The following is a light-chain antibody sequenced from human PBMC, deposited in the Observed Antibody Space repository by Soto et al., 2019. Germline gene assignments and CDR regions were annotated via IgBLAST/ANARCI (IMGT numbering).Light chain of an antibody. CDR3: QQYNSYLWT. Sequence: DIQMTQSPSTVSASVGDRVTITCRASQTFGRWLAWFQQKPGKAPKLLTYEASNLQSGVPSRFSGSGSGTKFTLTISSLQPDDFATYYCQQYNSYLWTFGQGTKVDIK. V-gene: IGKV1-5*03. CDR1: QTFGRW. J-gene: IGKJ1*01. CDR2: EAS.